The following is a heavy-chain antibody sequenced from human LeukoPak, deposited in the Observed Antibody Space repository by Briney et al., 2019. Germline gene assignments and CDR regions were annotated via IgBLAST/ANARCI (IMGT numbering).Heavy chain of an antibody. J-gene: IGHJ4*02. Sequence: GASVTVSCKASGYTFTGYYMHWVRQAPGQGLEWMGWINPNSGGTNYAQKFQGRVTMTRDTSISTAYMELSRLRSDDTAVYYCARAATLEPSGGFDYWGQGTLVTVSS. V-gene: IGHV1-2*02. CDR2: INPNSGGT. CDR3: ARAATLEPSGGFDY. CDR1: GYTFTGYY. D-gene: IGHD1-26*01.